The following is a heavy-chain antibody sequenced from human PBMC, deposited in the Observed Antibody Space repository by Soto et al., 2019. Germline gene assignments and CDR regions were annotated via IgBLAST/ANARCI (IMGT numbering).Heavy chain of an antibody. V-gene: IGHV4-30-4*01. CDR2: LYYSGTT. D-gene: IGHD3-10*01. J-gene: IGHJ4*02. CDR1: GGSISSGDYF. CDR3: ARIGPTMVRSSFDY. Sequence: LSLTCTVSGGSISSGDYFWSWIRQPPGEGLEWIGYLYYSGTTYYNPSLKSRVTISVDTSKNQFSLKLSSVTAADTAVYYCARIGPTMVRSSFDYWGQGTLVTVYS.